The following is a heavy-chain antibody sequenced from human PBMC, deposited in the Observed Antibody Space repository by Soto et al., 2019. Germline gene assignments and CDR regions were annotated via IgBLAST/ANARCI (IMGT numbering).Heavy chain of an antibody. CDR1: GFTFSSYA. V-gene: IGHV3-30-3*01. J-gene: IGHJ5*02. D-gene: IGHD6-6*01. Sequence: QVQLVESGGGVVQPGRSLRLSCAASGFTFSSYAMHWVRQAPGKGLEWVAVISFDGGNKYYADSVKGRFTISRDNSKNPLYLQMNSLRAEDTAVYFCARSPLPARPAWFDPWGQGTLVTVSS. CDR2: ISFDGGNK. CDR3: ARSPLPARPAWFDP.